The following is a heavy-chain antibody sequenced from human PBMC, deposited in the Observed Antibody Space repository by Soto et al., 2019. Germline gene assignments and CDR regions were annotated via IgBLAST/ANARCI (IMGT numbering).Heavy chain of an antibody. Sequence: EVQLVESGGGLVQPGRSLRLSCAASGFTFDDYAMHWVRQAPGKGLEWVSGISWNSGRLGYADSVKGRLTISRDNAKHSLYLQRNSLRAEDTALYYCAKDIRPSYGDYSEGVWKNWFGPWGQGTLVTVSS. J-gene: IGHJ5*02. V-gene: IGHV3-9*01. D-gene: IGHD4-17*01. CDR2: ISWNSGRL. CDR3: AKDIRPSYGDYSEGVWKNWFGP. CDR1: GFTFDDYA.